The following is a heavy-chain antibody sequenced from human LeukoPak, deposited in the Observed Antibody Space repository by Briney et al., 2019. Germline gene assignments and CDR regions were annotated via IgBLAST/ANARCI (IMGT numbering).Heavy chain of an antibody. V-gene: IGHV1-3*01. Sequence: ASVKVSCKASGYTFTSYAMHWVRQAPGQRLEWMGWINAGNGNTKYSQKFQGRVTITADKSTSTAYMELSSLRSEDTAVYYCARTEVVVAATAFDYWGQGTLVTVSS. CDR1: GYTFTSYA. D-gene: IGHD2-15*01. J-gene: IGHJ4*02. CDR2: INAGNGNT. CDR3: ARTEVVVAATAFDY.